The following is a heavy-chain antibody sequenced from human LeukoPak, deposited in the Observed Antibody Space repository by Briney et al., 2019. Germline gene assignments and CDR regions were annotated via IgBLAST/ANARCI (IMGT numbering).Heavy chain of an antibody. Sequence: GGSLRLSCAASGFTFSDYYMSWIRQAPGKGLEWVSYISSSGSTIYYADSVKGRFTISRDNAKNSLYLQMNSLRAEDTAVYYCATNEYQLLRSNLGVRQHYYYYYGMDVWGQGTTVTVSS. J-gene: IGHJ6*02. CDR1: GFTFSDYY. CDR2: ISSSGSTI. D-gene: IGHD2-2*01. CDR3: ATNEYQLLRSNLGVRQHYYYYYGMDV. V-gene: IGHV3-11*01.